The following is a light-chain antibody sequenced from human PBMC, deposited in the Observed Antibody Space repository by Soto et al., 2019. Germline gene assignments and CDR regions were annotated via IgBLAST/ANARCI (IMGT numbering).Light chain of an antibody. CDR1: QTVISN. J-gene: IGKJ1*01. V-gene: IGKV3D-15*01. CDR2: GAF. Sequence: ERVMTQSPATLSVSPGERATLSCRASQTVISNLAWYQQKPGQAPRLLIYGAFNRATGIPDRFSGSGSGTDFTLTISRLEPEDFAVYYCHQYVTSSPRTFGQGTKVDI. CDR3: HQYVTSSPRT.